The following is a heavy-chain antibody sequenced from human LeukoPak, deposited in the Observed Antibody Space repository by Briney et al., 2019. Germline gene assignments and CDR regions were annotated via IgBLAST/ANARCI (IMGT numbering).Heavy chain of an antibody. Sequence: GASLRLSCAASGFTFSSYAMSWVRQAPGKGLEWVSAISGSGGSTYYADSVKGRFTISRDNSKNTLYLQINSLRAEDTAVYYCAKGYSGYDYYFDYWGQGTLVTVSS. V-gene: IGHV3-23*01. CDR3: AKGYSGYDYYFDY. D-gene: IGHD5-12*01. CDR1: GFTFSSYA. CDR2: ISGSGGST. J-gene: IGHJ4*02.